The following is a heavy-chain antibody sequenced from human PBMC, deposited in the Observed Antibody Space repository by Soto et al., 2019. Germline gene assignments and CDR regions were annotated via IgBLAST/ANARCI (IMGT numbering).Heavy chain of an antibody. J-gene: IGHJ6*02. CDR1: GYTFITYD. V-gene: IGHV1-8*01. CDR3: ARLRGPADGMDV. D-gene: IGHD3-10*01. Sequence: GKVSGKPAGYTFITYDSPWVRQATGRGLEWVGWVNPNRWNTAYAQKFQGRVTMTRNKSISTAHMELRSLRFEDTAAYYCARLRGPADGMDVWGQGTPVTVYS. CDR2: VNPNRWNT.